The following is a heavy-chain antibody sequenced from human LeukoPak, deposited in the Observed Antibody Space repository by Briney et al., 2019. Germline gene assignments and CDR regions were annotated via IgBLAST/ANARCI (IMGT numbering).Heavy chain of an antibody. CDR3: ARDLRRYFDY. V-gene: IGHV1-18*01. CDR2: ISAYNGNT. CDR1: GGTFSSYA. Sequence: ASVKVSCKASGGTFSSYAISWVRQAPGQGLEWMGWISAYNGNTNYAQKLQGRVTMTTDTSTSTAYMELRSLRSDDTAVYYCARDLRRYFDYWGQGTLVTVSS. J-gene: IGHJ4*02.